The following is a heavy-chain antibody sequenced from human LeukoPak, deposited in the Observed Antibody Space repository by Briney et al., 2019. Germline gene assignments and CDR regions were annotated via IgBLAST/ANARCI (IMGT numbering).Heavy chain of an antibody. J-gene: IGHJ4*02. D-gene: IGHD2-8*02. CDR3: ARSTGGIFDY. Sequence: GGSLRLSCAASGFTFRSYWMHWVRQVPGKGLVWVSRINSDGSTTSHADSAKGRFAISRDNAKNTLYLQMNSLRAEDTAVYYCARSTGGIFDYWGQGTLVTVSS. V-gene: IGHV3-74*01. CDR2: INSDGSTT. CDR1: GFTFRSYW.